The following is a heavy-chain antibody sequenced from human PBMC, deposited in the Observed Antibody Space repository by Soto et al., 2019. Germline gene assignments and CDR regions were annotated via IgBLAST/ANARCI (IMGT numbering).Heavy chain of an antibody. V-gene: IGHV1-69*08. CDR3: ARGYDYGGQHEYFQH. CDR2: IIPLLGKP. CDR1: GGPFSSYT. D-gene: IGHD4-17*01. Sequence: SVKVSCKASGGPFSSYTISWVRQAPGQGLEWMGRIIPLLGKPNYEQKFQGRVTITADKSTSTAYMELSSLRSEDTAVYYCARGYDYGGQHEYFQHWGQGTLVTVSS. J-gene: IGHJ1*01.